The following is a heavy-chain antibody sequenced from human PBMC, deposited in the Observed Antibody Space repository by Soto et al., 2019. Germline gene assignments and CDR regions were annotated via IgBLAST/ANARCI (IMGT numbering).Heavy chain of an antibody. CDR2: IYFDGGI. D-gene: IGHD5-18*01. J-gene: IGHJ4*02. Sequence: QVRLQESGPGLVKPSQTLSLTCTVSGGSIRSGGYYWTWIRQHPEKGLEWIGFIYFDGGIYYNPSLKSRVTMSVDESNNQFSLRLTSVTAEDTAVYYCAAERGDTAATRFLVYWGQGTLVTVSS. V-gene: IGHV4-31*04. CDR3: AAERGDTAATRFLVY. CDR1: GGSIRSGGYY.